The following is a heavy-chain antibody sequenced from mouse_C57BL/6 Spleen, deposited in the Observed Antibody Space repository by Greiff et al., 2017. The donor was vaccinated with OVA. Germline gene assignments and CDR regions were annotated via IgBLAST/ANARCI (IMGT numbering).Heavy chain of an antibody. Sequence: VQLQQPGAELVMPGASVKLSCKASGYTFTSYWMHWVKQRPGQGLEWIGEIDPSDSYTNYNQKFKGKSTLTVDKSSSTAYMQLSSLTSEDSAVYYCARGDDGTPGFAYWGQGTLVTVSA. D-gene: IGHD2-3*01. CDR2: IDPSDSYT. CDR1: GYTFTSYW. V-gene: IGHV1-69*01. CDR3: ARGDDGTPGFAY. J-gene: IGHJ3*01.